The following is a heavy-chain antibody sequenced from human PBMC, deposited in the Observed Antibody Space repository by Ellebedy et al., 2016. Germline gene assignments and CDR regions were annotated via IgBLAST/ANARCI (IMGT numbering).Heavy chain of an antibody. J-gene: IGHJ4*02. CDR3: AREDYFDY. Sequence: ASVKVSXKASGYTFTGYYMHWVRQAPGQGLEWMGWISAYNGNTNYAQKPQGRVTMTTDTSTSTAYMELRSLRSDDTAVYYCAREDYFDYWGQGTLVTVSS. V-gene: IGHV1-18*04. CDR1: GYTFTGYY. CDR2: ISAYNGNT.